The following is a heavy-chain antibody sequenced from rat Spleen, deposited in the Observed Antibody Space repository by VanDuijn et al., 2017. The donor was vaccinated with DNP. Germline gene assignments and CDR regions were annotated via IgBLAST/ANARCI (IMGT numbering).Heavy chain of an antibody. CDR3: TRPGDFGGYGGMDA. Sequence: EVQLVESGGGLVQPGRSLKLSCVAAGFTFSNYWMYWNRQAPGKGLEWVASINTDGGSTYYRDSLRGRFTISRDNARSTLYLQMDSLWSEDTATYYCTRPGDFGGYGGMDAWGQGTSVTVSS. CDR1: GFTFSNYW. D-gene: IGHD1-11*01. J-gene: IGHJ4*01. V-gene: IGHV5-31*01. CDR2: INTDGGST.